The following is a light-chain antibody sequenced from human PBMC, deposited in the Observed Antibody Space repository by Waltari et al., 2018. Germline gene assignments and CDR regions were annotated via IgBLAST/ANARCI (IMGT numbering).Light chain of an antibody. Sequence: IPMTQSPSTLSASVGDRVIITCRARQTVYDNLAWYQEKPGKAPQLLISKASTLEGVVPSRFSGSGYGTEFTLTISSLQPDDLATYYCQQYQSYWMFGQGTKVEIK. J-gene: IGKJ1*01. CDR3: QQYQSYWM. V-gene: IGKV1-5*03. CDR1: QTVYDN. CDR2: KAS.